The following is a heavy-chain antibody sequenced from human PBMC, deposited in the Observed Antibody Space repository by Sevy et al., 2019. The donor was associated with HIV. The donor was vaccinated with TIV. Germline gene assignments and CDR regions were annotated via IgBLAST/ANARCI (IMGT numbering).Heavy chain of an antibody. Sequence: GGSLRLSCAASGFTFSSYWMHWVRQAPGKGLVWVSRINSDGSSTSYADSVKGRFTISRDNAKNTLYLQMNSLRAEDTVVYYCARDFAVVVPARSLPYYYYGMDVWGQGTTVTVSS. CDR1: GFTFSSYW. J-gene: IGHJ6*02. CDR3: ARDFAVVVPARSLPYYYYGMDV. D-gene: IGHD2-2*01. V-gene: IGHV3-74*01. CDR2: INSDGSST.